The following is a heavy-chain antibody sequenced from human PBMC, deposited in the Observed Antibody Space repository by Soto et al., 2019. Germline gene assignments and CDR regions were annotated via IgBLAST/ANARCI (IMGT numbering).Heavy chain of an antibody. CDR1: GYTFTTYG. V-gene: IGHV1-18*01. CDR2: INAYNGNT. D-gene: IGHD6-19*01. Sequence: RVSCKASGYTFTTYGISWVRQAPGQGLEWMGWINAYNGNTNYAQKLQGRVTMTTGTSTSTAYMELRSLRSDDTAVYYCARDPVAGTYFDYWGQGTLVTVSS. CDR3: ARDPVAGTYFDY. J-gene: IGHJ4*02.